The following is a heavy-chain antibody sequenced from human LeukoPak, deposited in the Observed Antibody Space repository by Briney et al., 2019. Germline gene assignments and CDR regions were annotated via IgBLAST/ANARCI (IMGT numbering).Heavy chain of an antibody. Sequence: SETLSLTCTVSGGSISSYYWSWIRQPQGKGREWGGYMYYSGSTNYNPSRKSRVTISVETSKNQFSLKLRSVTAADTAVYYCARHSECMDVWGQGTTVTVSS. J-gene: IGHJ6*02. CDR1: GGSISSYY. CDR3: ARHSECMDV. D-gene: IGHD3-10*01. V-gene: IGHV4-59*08. CDR2: MYYSGST.